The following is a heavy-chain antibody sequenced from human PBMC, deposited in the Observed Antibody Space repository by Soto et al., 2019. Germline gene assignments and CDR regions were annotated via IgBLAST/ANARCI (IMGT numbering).Heavy chain of an antibody. CDR3: AKIDL. V-gene: IGHV3-9*01. CDR2: ISWNSGRI. J-gene: IGHJ2*01. Sequence: EVQLVESGGGLVQPGRSLRLSCAASGFTFDDYAMYWVRQAPGKGLEWVSGISWNSGRIGYADSVKGRFTISRDNAKNSLYLQMNRLRAEETALYYCAKIDLWGRGTLVTVSS. CDR1: GFTFDDYA.